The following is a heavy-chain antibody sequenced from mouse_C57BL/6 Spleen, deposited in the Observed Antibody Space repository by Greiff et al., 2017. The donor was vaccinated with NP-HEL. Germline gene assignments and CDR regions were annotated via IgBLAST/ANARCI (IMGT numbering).Heavy chain of an antibody. V-gene: IGHV1-80*01. CDR2: IYPGDGDT. CDR1: GYAFSSYW. D-gene: IGHD1-2*01. J-gene: IGHJ1*03. Sequence: QVQLQQSGAELVKPGASVKISCKASGYAFSSYWMNWVKQRPGKGLEWIGQIYPGDGDTNYNGKFKGKATLTADKSSSTAYMKLSSLTSEDSAVYFCASRGTTAGWYFDVWGTGTTVTVSS. CDR3: ASRGTTAGWYFDV.